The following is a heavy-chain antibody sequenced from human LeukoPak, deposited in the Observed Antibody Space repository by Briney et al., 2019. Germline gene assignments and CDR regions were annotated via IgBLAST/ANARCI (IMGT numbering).Heavy chain of an antibody. J-gene: IGHJ4*02. CDR3: ARDQGGPRGSAAHYYFDY. V-gene: IGHV1-46*01. CDR1: GYTFTSYY. Sequence: ASVKVSCKASGYTFTSYYMHWVRQAPGQGLEWMGIINPSGGSTSYAQKFQGRVTMTRDTSTSTVYMELSSLRSEDTAVYYCARDQGGPRGSAAHYYFDYWGQGTLVTVSS. D-gene: IGHD3-10*01. CDR2: INPSGGST.